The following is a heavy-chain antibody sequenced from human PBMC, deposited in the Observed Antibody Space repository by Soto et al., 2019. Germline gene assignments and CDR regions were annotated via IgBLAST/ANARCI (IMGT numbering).Heavy chain of an antibody. CDR2: ISAYNGNT. D-gene: IGHD1-26*01. Sequence: GASVKVSFKASGYTFTRYGISWLRQAPGQGLEWMGWISAYNGNTNYAQKLQGRVTMTTDTSTSTAYMELRSLRSDDTAVYYCARDFGWELLPNAFDIWGQGTMVTVSS. CDR1: GYTFTRYG. J-gene: IGHJ3*02. CDR3: ARDFGWELLPNAFDI. V-gene: IGHV1-18*01.